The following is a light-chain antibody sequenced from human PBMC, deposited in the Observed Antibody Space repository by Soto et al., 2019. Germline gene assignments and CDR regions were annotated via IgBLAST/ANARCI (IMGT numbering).Light chain of an antibody. CDR3: QQYYSAPMT. CDR1: QSILFSSNNKNY. V-gene: IGKV4-1*01. Sequence: DIVMTQSPDSLAVYLGERATINCKYSQSILFSSNNKNYLAWYQQKAGQPPKLLIYWASTRESGVPDRFSGSGSVTDFTLTISSLQAEDFAFYHCQQYYSAPMTFGQGTRLEIK. CDR2: WAS. J-gene: IGKJ5*01.